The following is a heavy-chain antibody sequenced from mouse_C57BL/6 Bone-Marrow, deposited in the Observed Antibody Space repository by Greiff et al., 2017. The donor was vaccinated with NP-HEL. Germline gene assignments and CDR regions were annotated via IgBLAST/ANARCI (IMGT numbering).Heavy chain of an antibody. CDR1: GFTFSDYY. CDR2: ISNGGGST. D-gene: IGHD2-12*01. Sequence: DVMLVESGGGLVQPGGSLKLSCAASGFTFSDYYMYWVRQTPEKRLEWVAYISNGGGSTYYPDTVKGRFTISRDNAKNTLYLQMSRLKSEDTAMYYCARRGATTGNYAMDYWGQGTSVTVSS. J-gene: IGHJ4*01. CDR3: ARRGATTGNYAMDY. V-gene: IGHV5-12*01.